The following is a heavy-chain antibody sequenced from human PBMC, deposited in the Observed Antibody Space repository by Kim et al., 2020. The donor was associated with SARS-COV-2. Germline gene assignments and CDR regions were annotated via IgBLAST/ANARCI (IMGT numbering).Heavy chain of an antibody. V-gene: IGHV3-9*01. J-gene: IGHJ6*02. D-gene: IGHD6-13*01. CDR2: ISWNSGSI. CDR1: GFTFDDYA. CDR3: AKDGIAAAGTTRYYYGMDV. Sequence: GGSLRLSCAASGFTFDDYAMHWVRQAPGKGLEWVSGISWNSGSIGYADSVKGRFTISRDNAKNSLYLQMNSLRAEDTALYYCAKDGIAAAGTTRYYYGMDVWGQGTTVTVSS.